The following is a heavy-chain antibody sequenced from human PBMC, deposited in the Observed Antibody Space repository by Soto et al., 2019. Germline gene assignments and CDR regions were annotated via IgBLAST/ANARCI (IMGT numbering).Heavy chain of an antibody. D-gene: IGHD3-10*01. Sequence: QVQLVQSGAEVKKPGSSVKVSCKASGGTFSSYTISSVRQAPGQGLEWMGRIIPILGIANDAQKFQGRVTITADKSTSTAYMELSSLRSEDTAVYYCASLMSSGYYYGMDVWDQGTTVTVSS. V-gene: IGHV1-69*02. CDR2: IIPILGIA. CDR1: GGTFSSYT. J-gene: IGHJ6*02. CDR3: ASLMSSGYYYGMDV.